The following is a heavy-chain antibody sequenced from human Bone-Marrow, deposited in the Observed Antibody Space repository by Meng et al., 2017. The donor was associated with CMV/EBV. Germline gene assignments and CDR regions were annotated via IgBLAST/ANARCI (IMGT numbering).Heavy chain of an antibody. V-gene: IGHV3-15*01. CDR1: GYSISSGYY. CDR3: TTGVMGVVLTYWYFDL. D-gene: IGHD2-21*02. Sequence: GGSLRLSCTVSGYSISSGYYWGWIRQPPGKGLEWIGRIKSISDGGTTDYAAPVKGRFVISRDDSKNTLYLQMNSLKTEDTAVYYCTTGVMGVVLTYWYFDLWGRGTLVTVSS. J-gene: IGHJ2*01. CDR2: IKSISDGGTT.